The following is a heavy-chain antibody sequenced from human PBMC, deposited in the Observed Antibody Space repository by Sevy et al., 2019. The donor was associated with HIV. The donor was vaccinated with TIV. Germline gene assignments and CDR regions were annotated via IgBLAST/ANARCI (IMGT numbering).Heavy chain of an antibody. J-gene: IGHJ4*02. Sequence: SETLSLSCTVSGASINSYYWSWIRQPPGKGLEFIGYIYYIGSGNYNPSLKSRVTMAIDTSNNQFSLELSSVTAVDTAIYYCARLSGTSGWYLYSVDYWGLGTLVTVSS. D-gene: IGHD6-19*01. V-gene: IGHV4-59*01. CDR2: IYYIGSG. CDR3: ARLSGTSGWYLYSVDY. CDR1: GASINSYY.